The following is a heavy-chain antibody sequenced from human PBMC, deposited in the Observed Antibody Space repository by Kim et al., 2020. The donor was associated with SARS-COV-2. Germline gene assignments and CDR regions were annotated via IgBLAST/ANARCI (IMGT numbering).Heavy chain of an antibody. CDR1: GFTFSSYG. V-gene: IGHV3-30*18. D-gene: IGHD2-2*01. CDR2: ISYDGSNK. J-gene: IGHJ6*02. CDR3: AKDYAVVPAAIAEAGGMDV. Sequence: GRSLRLSCAASGFTFSSYGMHWVRQAPGKGLEWVAVISYDGSNKYYADSVKGRFTISRDNSKNTLYLQMNSLRAEDTAVYYCAKDYAVVPAAIAEAGGMDVWGQGTTVTVSS.